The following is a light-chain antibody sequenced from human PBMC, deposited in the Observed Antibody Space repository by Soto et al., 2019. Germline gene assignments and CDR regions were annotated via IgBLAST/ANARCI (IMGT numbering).Light chain of an antibody. Sequence: QSVLTQPPSASGSPGQSVTISCTGTSSDIGGYNFVSWYQQHPGKAPKLMIDEVNKRPSGGPDRFSGSKSGNTASLTVSGLQAEDEADYYCSSYADTNNLVFGGGTKVTVL. J-gene: IGLJ2*01. CDR2: EVN. CDR3: SSYADTNNLV. V-gene: IGLV2-8*01. CDR1: SSDIGGYNF.